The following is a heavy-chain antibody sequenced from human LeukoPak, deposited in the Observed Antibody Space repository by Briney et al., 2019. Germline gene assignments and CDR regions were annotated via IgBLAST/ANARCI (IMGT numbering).Heavy chain of an antibody. D-gene: IGHD2-2*02. V-gene: IGHV3-23*01. CDR3: ARMIVVVPAAIHSDY. Sequence: GGSLRLSCAASGFTFSSYAMSWVRQAPGKGLEWVSAISGSGGSTYYADSVKGRFTISRDNSKNTLYLQMNSLRAEDTAVYYCARMIVVVPAAIHSDYWGQGTLVTVSS. CDR1: GFTFSSYA. J-gene: IGHJ4*02. CDR2: ISGSGGST.